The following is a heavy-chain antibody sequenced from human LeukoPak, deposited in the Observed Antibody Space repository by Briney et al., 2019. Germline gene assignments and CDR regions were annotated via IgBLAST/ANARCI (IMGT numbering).Heavy chain of an antibody. CDR2: IYTSGST. V-gene: IGHV4-59*08. CDR1: GFPFSSYV. CDR3: ARHYGSGSYMGI. D-gene: IGHD1-26*01. Sequence: GSLRLSCAASGFPFSSYVMNWVRQAPGKGLEWIGRIYTSGSTNYNPSLKSRVTISVDTSKNQFSLKLSSVTAADTAVYYCARHYGSGSYMGIWGQGTMVTVSS. J-gene: IGHJ3*02.